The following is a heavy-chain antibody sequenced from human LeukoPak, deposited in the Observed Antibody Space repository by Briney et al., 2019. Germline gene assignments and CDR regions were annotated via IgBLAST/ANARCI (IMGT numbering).Heavy chain of an antibody. CDR2: INPNSGGT. CDR3: ARDTNRFALNWFDP. Sequence: GASVKVSCKASGYTFTGYYMHWVRQAPGQGFEWMGWINPNSGGTNYAQKFQGRVTMTRDTSISTAYMELSRLRSDDTAVYYCARDTNRFALNWFDPWGQGTLVTVSS. J-gene: IGHJ5*02. D-gene: IGHD2/OR15-2a*01. V-gene: IGHV1-2*02. CDR1: GYTFTGYY.